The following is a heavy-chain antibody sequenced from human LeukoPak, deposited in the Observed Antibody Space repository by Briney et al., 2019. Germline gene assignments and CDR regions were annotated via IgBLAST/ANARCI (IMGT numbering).Heavy chain of an antibody. J-gene: IGHJ6*02. CDR2: IYYSGST. CDR3: ARGGDPDYYYYYGMDV. V-gene: IGHV4-59*12. D-gene: IGHD2-21*02. CDR1: GGSISSYY. Sequence: SETLSLTCTVSGGSISSYYWSWIRQPPGKGLEWIGYIYYSGSTNYNPSLKSRVTISVDTSKNQFSLKLSSVTAADAAVYYCARGGDPDYYYYYGMDVWGQGTTVTVSS.